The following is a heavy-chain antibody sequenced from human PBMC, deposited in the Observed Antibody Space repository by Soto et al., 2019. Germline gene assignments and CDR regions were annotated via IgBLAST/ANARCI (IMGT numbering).Heavy chain of an antibody. CDR3: ASSPEATVTAFDY. CDR1: GGSISSGGYY. D-gene: IGHD4-17*01. Sequence: QVQLQESGPGLVKPSQTLSLTCTVSGGSISSGGYYWSWIRQHPGKGLEWIGYIYYSGSTYYNPSLKSRVTNSVDTAKNQFSLKLSSVTAADTAVYYCASSPEATVTAFDYWGQGTLVTVSS. J-gene: IGHJ4*02. V-gene: IGHV4-31*03. CDR2: IYYSGST.